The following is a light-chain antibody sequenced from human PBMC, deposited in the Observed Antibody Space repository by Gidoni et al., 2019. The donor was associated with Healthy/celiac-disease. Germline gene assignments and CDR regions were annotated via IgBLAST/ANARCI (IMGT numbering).Light chain of an antibody. CDR2: LGS. V-gene: IGKV2-28*01. CDR3: MQALQTPWT. J-gene: IGKJ1*01. Sequence: IVMTQSPLSLPGTPGEPASSPCRSCQSLQHSNRYNYLDRYLQKPGQSPQLLIYLGSHRTSGVPDRFSGSGSGTDFALKISRVEAEDVGVYYCMQALQTPWTFGQETKVEIK. CDR1: QSLQHSNRYNY.